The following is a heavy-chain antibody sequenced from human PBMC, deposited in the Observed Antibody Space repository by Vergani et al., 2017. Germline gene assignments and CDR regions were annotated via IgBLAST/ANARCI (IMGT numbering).Heavy chain of an antibody. Sequence: QVQLQESGPGLVKPSQTLSLTCTVSGGSISSGSYYWSWIRQPAGKGLEWIGRIYTSGSTNYNPSLKSRVTMSVDTSKNQVSLKVSSVTAADTALYYCARQDIATNYFDYWGLGTLVTVSS. J-gene: IGHJ4*02. CDR2: IYTSGST. D-gene: IGHD5-12*01. CDR1: GGSISSGSYY. V-gene: IGHV4-61*02. CDR3: ARQDIATNYFDY.